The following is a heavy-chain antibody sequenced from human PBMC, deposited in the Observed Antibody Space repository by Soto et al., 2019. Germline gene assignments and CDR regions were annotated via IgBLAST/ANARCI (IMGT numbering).Heavy chain of an antibody. V-gene: IGHV4-39*02. CDR2: IFYTGTT. CDR3: ARLVVVAPVANV. Sequence: PSETLSLTCSVSGGSINYNSYHWGWIRQPPGQGLEWIGSIFYTGTTFYNPSLESRVTMSVDTSKNSFSLHLTSVTAADTAVYFCARLVVVAPVANVWGQGPLVTVSS. CDR1: GGSINYNSYH. J-gene: IGHJ4*02. D-gene: IGHD2-2*01.